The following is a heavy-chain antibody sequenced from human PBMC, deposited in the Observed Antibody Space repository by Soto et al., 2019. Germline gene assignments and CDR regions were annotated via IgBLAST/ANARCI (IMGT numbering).Heavy chain of an antibody. Sequence: ASLLISYQDSGYSFNSLCLGWVRKMTRKDLEWMGIIYPGDSDTRYSPSFQGQVTISADKSLRTAYLQWTSLKASDTALYYCARTRSFTHGFYYDGMDVWGQGTTGTGSS. CDR2: IYPGDSDT. D-gene: IGHD6-6*01. CDR3: ARTRSFTHGFYYDGMDV. J-gene: IGHJ6*02. V-gene: IGHV5-51*01. CDR1: GYSFNSLC.